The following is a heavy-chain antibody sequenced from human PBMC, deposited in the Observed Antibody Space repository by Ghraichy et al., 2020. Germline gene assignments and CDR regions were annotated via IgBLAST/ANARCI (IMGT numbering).Heavy chain of an antibody. Sequence: ASVKVSCKASGYTFIDYGITWVRQAPGQGLEWMGWVSPYDAKTNYAQRFRDRVTMTTDTVTSTADMDLTGLRSDDTAVYYCARFKAIRGVLLTRELDYWGQGTLVTVSS. CDR1: GYTFIDYG. D-gene: IGHD3-10*01. J-gene: IGHJ4*02. CDR3: ARFKAIRGVLLTRELDY. V-gene: IGHV1-18*01. CDR2: VSPYDAKT.